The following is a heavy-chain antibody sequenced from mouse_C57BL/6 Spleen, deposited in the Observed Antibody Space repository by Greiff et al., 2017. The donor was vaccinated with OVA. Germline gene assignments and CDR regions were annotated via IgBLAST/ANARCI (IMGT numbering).Heavy chain of an antibody. CDR1: GYTFTSYW. CDR3: ARYSNRVGSAY. V-gene: IGHV1-55*01. D-gene: IGHD2-5*01. CDR2: IYPGSGST. Sequence: QVQLQQPGAELVKPGASVKMSCKASGYTFTSYWITWVKQRPGQGLEWIGDIYPGSGSTNYNEKFKSKTTLTVDTSSSTASMQLSSLTSEDSAVYYCARYSNRVGSAYWGQGTLVTVSA. J-gene: IGHJ3*01.